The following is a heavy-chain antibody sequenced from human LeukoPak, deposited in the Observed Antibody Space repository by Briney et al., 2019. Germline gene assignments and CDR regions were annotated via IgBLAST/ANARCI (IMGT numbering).Heavy chain of an antibody. J-gene: IGHJ4*02. CDR3: ARVLPYYDILTGYFPFDY. Sequence: ASVKVSCKASGYTFTSYGISWVRQAPGQGLEWMGWISAYNGNTNYAQKLQGRVTMTTDTSTSTAYMELRSLRSDDTAVYYCARVLPYYDILTGYFPFDYWGQGTLVTVSS. V-gene: IGHV1-18*01. CDR1: GYTFTSYG. D-gene: IGHD3-9*01. CDR2: ISAYNGNT.